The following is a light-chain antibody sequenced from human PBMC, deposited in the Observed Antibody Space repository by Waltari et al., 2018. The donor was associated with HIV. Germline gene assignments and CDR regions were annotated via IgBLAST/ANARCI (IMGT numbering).Light chain of an antibody. CDR3: MPGQQTPV. CDR2: LGS. Sequence: DIAMIQSPDSLAVSPGESASSSCRYSQTLLHTNGPNYLDWYLQRPGQAPEVLVYLGSQRASRVPDRIAGSGSVTTFLLKVNIVEADGFGVYYCMPGQQTPVFGHGTQVEIQ. V-gene: IGKV2-28*01. J-gene: IGKJ1*01. CDR1: QTLLHTNGPNY.